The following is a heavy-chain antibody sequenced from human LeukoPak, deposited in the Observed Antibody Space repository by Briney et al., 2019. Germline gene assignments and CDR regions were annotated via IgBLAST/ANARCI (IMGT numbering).Heavy chain of an antibody. CDR1: GFTFSSYA. CDR2: ISGSGGST. V-gene: IGHV3-23*01. Sequence: GGSLRLSCAASGFTFSSYAVSWVRQAPGKGLEWVSAISGSGGSTYYADSVKGRFTISRDNSKNTLYLQMNSLRAEDTAVYYCAKGSAEDSSSWYSGYWGQGTLVTVSS. D-gene: IGHD6-13*01. J-gene: IGHJ4*02. CDR3: AKGSAEDSSSWYSGY.